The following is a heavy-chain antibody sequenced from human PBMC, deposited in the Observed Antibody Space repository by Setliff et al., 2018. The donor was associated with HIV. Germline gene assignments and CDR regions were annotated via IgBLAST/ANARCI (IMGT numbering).Heavy chain of an antibody. CDR1: TESLTRYD. CDR3: ARVREGFLPYDAFEI. CDR2: IDDSGSI. D-gene: IGHD3-3*01. Sequence: SETLSLTCAVYTESLTRYDWAWIRQSPEKGLEWIGEIDDSGSIIYNPSLQSRVTMSVDTSKNQFSLKVRSLTAADTGLYYCARVREGFLPYDAFEIWGQGTMVTVSS. J-gene: IGHJ3*02. V-gene: IGHV4-34*01.